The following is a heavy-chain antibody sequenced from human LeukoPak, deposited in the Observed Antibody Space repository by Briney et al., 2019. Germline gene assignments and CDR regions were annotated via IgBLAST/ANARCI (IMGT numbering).Heavy chain of an antibody. D-gene: IGHD5-18*01. CDR1: GFTFSSYA. CDR2: ISGSGGST. Sequence: GGSLRLSGAASGFTFSSYAMSWVRQAPGKGLEWVSAISGSGGSTYYADSVKGRFTISRDNSKNTLYLQMNSLRAEDTAVYYCAKGGDSYGYEPDYYYYGMDVWGQGTTVTVSS. V-gene: IGHV3-23*01. CDR3: AKGGDSYGYEPDYYYYGMDV. J-gene: IGHJ6*02.